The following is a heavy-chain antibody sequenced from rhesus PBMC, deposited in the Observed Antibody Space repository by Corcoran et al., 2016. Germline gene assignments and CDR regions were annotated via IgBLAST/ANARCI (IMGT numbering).Heavy chain of an antibody. J-gene: IGHJ4*01. D-gene: IGHD5-24*01. CDR3: ATEWADTAGTVLYY. V-gene: IGHV1-111*02. Sequence: VQLVQSGAEVKQPGASVKISCKASGYTFTDYYLHWVRQAPGKGLEWMGRVEPEDGKAIHEQMFQDRVTITADTSTDTAYMELSSLRSEDTAVYYCATEWADTAGTVLYYWGQGVLVTVSS. CDR1: GYTFTDYY. CDR2: VEPEDGKA.